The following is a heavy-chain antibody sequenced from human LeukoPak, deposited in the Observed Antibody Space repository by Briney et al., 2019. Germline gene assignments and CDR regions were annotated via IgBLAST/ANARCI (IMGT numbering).Heavy chain of an antibody. V-gene: IGHV3-23*01. Sequence: GGSLRLSCAASGFTFSSYAVSWVRQAPGKGLEWVSAISGSGGSTYYADSVKGRFTISRDNSKNTLYLQMNSLRAEDTAVYYCAKSGDYGDLWYFDYWGQGTLVTVSS. CDR2: ISGSGGST. CDR3: AKSGDYGDLWYFDY. J-gene: IGHJ4*02. CDR1: GFTFSSYA. D-gene: IGHD4-17*01.